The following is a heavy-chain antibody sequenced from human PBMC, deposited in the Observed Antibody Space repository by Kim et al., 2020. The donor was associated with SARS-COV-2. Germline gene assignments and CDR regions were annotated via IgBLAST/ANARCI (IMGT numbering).Heavy chain of an antibody. CDR3: ARDSSSSTDYYYVMDV. J-gene: IGHJ6*02. D-gene: IGHD6-6*01. CDR2: ISYDGSNK. V-gene: IGHV3-30-3*01. CDR1: GFTFSSYA. Sequence: GGSLRLSCAASGFTFSSYAMHWVRQAPGKGLEWVTVISYDGSNKYYADSVKGRFTISRDNSKNTLYLQMNSLRGDDTAVYFCARDSSSSTDYYYVMDVWGQGTTFTVSS.